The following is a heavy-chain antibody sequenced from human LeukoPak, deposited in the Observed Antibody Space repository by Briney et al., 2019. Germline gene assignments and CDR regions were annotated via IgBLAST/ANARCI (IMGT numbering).Heavy chain of an antibody. V-gene: IGHV3-33*01. CDR1: GFTFSNYG. D-gene: IGHD5-12*01. J-gene: IGHJ4*02. CDR3: ARDLKSGYVDS. Sequence: PGGSLRLSCAASGFTFSNYGMHWVRQAPGKGLEWVAVIYDDGSKEHFADSVKGRFTISRDNSKNTVVLQMKSLRGEDTAVYYCARDLKSGYVDSWGQGTLVTVSS. CDR2: IYDDGSKE.